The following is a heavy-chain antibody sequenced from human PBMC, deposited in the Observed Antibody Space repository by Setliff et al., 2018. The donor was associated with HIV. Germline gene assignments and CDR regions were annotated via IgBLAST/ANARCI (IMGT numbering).Heavy chain of an antibody. D-gene: IGHD3-10*01. J-gene: IGHJ4*02. CDR2: IGQDGSEK. V-gene: IGHV3-7*01. CDR3: ARGTSYGARSDYLDA. CDR1: RFDFNNYW. Sequence: GGSLRLSCAASRFDFNNYWMCWVRQAPGKGLEWVANIGQDGSEKNYVDSVKGRFTISRDNAKNSMDLQMNSLRAEDTAIYYCARGTSYGARSDYLDAWGQGTLVTVSS.